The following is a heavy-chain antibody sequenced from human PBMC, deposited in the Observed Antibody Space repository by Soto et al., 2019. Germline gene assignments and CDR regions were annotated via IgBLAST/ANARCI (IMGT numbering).Heavy chain of an antibody. V-gene: IGHV4-39*01. Sequence: ETRSLTCIVAGESMSNSGNSWGWIRRPPGKGLEWIGTMDYSGDTSYNPSLSSRVTISADTSKNQLSLRLSSVSVADTAVYYCARRPPLYASESSRFDIWGQGALVTVSS. J-gene: IGHJ4*02. D-gene: IGHD3-10*01. CDR3: ARRPPLYASESSRFDI. CDR2: MDYSGDT. CDR1: GESMSNSGNS.